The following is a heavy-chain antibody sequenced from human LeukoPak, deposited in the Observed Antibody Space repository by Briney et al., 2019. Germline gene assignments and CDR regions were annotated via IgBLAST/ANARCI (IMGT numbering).Heavy chain of an antibody. CDR3: AKDISHSGYDAFDI. CDR2: ISWDGGST. V-gene: IGHV3-43D*03. J-gene: IGHJ3*02. D-gene: IGHD3-10*01. CDR1: GFTFDDYA. Sequence: GGSLRLSCAASGFTFDDYAMHWVRQAPGKGLEWVSLISWDGGSTYYADSVKGRFTISRDNSKNSLYLQMNSLRAEDTALYYCAKDISHSGYDAFDIWGQGTMVTVSS.